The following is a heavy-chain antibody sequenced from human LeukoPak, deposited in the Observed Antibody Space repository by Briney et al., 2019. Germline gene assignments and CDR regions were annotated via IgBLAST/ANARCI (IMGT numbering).Heavy chain of an antibody. CDR1: GFTFSSYS. V-gene: IGHV3-21*01. D-gene: IGHD3-22*01. CDR3: ARDSPPLYYDSSGYYFDYYYYYMDV. Sequence: GGSLRLSCAASGFTFSSYSMNWVRQAPGKGLEWVSSISSSSSYIYYADSVKGRFTISRDNAKNSLYLQMNSLRAEDTAVYYCARDSPPLYYDSSGYYFDYYYYYMDVWGKGTTVTVSS. CDR2: ISSSSSYI. J-gene: IGHJ6*03.